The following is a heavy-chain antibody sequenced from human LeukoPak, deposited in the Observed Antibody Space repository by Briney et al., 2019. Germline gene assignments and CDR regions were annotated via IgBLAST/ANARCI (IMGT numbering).Heavy chain of an antibody. V-gene: IGHV4-39*01. D-gene: IGHD2-2*01. CDR3: ASRGYCSSTSCYEPAEYFQH. CDR1: GGSISSSSYY. CDR2: IYYSGST. J-gene: IGHJ1*01. Sequence: KSSETLSLTCTVSGGSISSSSYYWGWIRQPPGKGLEWIVSIYYSGSTYYNPSLKSRITISVNTAKNQFSLKLSSVTAADTAVYYCASRGYCSSTSCYEPAEYFQHWGQGTLVTVSS.